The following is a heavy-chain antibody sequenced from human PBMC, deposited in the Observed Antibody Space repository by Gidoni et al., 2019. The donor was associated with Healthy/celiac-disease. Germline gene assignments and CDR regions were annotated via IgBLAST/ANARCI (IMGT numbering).Heavy chain of an antibody. CDR1: GCTFSSYG. J-gene: IGHJ4*02. CDR2: ITYDGSNK. Sequence: QVQLVESGVGVVQPGRSLRLSCPASGCTFSSYGMHWVRQAPGKGLEWVAVITYDGSNKYYADAVKGRFTISRDNSKNTLYLQMNSLRAEDTAVYYCARGLSSGFGYWGQGTLVTVSS. D-gene: IGHD6-19*01. V-gene: IGHV3-30*03. CDR3: ARGLSSGFGY.